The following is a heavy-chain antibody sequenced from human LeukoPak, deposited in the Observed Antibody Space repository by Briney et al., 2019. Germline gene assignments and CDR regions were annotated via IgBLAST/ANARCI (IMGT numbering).Heavy chain of an antibody. V-gene: IGHV4-59*13. J-gene: IGHJ3*02. D-gene: IGHD3-10*01. CDR3: ARDQNSYGPTGVFNI. CDR2: IYYTGSP. Sequence: NPSETLSLTCTVSGSFISSYYLSWIRQPPGKGLEWIGYIYYTGSPNYNPSLRSRVTMSVGRSSNQFSLKLNSVTAADTAMYYCARDQNSYGPTGVFNIWGQVTMVTVSS. CDR1: GSFISSYY.